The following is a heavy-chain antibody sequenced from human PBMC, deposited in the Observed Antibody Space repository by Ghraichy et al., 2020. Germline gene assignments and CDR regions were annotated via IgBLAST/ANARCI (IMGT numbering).Heavy chain of an antibody. CDR1: GFTVSSYY. Sequence: GGSLRLSCAASGFTVSSYYMTWVRQAPGKGLEWVSVIYSSGGTYYTDSVKGRFTISRDNSKNTLYLQMNSLRAEDTAVYYCARGFGNGGSYRDYWGQGTLVTVSS. J-gene: IGHJ4*02. CDR2: IYSSGGT. D-gene: IGHD1-26*01. V-gene: IGHV3-53*01. CDR3: ARGFGNGGSYRDY.